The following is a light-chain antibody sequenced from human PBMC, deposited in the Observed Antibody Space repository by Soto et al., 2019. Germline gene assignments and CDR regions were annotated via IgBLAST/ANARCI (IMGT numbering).Light chain of an antibody. CDR3: QQRSNWPPGYT. J-gene: IGKJ2*01. CDR1: QSISSY. Sequence: EIVLTQSPATLSLSPGERATLSCRASQSISSYLAWYQQKPGQAPRLLIYDASIRATGIPARFSGSGSGTDFTLTISSLEPEDFAVYYCQQRSNWPPGYTFGQGTKLEIK. CDR2: DAS. V-gene: IGKV3-11*01.